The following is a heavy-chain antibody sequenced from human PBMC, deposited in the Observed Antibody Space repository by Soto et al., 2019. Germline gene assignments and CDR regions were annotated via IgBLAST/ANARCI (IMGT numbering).Heavy chain of an antibody. CDR2: VSFDGSNK. D-gene: IGHD6-19*01. V-gene: IGHV3-30-3*01. J-gene: IGHJ6*02. CDR1: GFTFNYYP. CDR3: ARLPGPLVAVLYIYPLDGREAMSDVDV. Sequence: QMQLVESGGGVVQPGGSLRLSCAASGFTFNYYPMHWVRQAPGKGLEWVAVVSFDGSNKYYADSVKGRFTISKDNSKNTLYLQMNSLRREDTAVYYCARLPGPLVAVLYIYPLDGREAMSDVDVWGQGTSVTVS.